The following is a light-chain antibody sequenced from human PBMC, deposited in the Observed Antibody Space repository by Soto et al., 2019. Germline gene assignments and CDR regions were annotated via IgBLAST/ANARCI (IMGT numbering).Light chain of an antibody. V-gene: IGLV2-14*01. CDR3: NSYTTSETYV. Sequence: QYVLTQPASVSGSPGQSITISCTGTNSDVGSYNRVSWYQQPPGTAPKLIIYDFNNRPSGVSYRFSGSKSGNTASLTISGLQAEDEADYYCNSYTTSETYVFGTGTQLTVL. CDR1: NSDVGSYNR. CDR2: DFN. J-gene: IGLJ1*01.